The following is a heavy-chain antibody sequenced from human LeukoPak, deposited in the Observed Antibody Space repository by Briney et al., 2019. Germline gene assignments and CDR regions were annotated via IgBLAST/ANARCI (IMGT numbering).Heavy chain of an antibody. D-gene: IGHD5-18*01. Sequence: PGRSLRLSCAASGFTFSSYGMHWVRQAPGKGLEWVAVISYDGSDKYSADSVKGRFTTSRDNSKNTLYLQMNSLRAEDTAAYYCAKNAHYQGYSYGGIDYWGQGTLVTVSS. CDR3: AKNAHYQGYSYGGIDY. V-gene: IGHV3-30*18. CDR1: GFTFSSYG. J-gene: IGHJ4*02. CDR2: ISYDGSDK.